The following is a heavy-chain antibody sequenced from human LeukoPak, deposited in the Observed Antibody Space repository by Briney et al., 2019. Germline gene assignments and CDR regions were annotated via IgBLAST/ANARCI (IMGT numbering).Heavy chain of an antibody. CDR2: IIPIFGTA. D-gene: IGHD3-10*01. J-gene: IGHJ4*02. V-gene: IGHV1-69*13. CDR3: ARVITMVRGVIITHYYFDY. CDR1: GYTFTSYG. Sequence: SVKVSCKASGYTFTSYGISWVRQAPGQGLEWMGGIIPIFGTANYAQKFQGRVTITAHESTSTAYMELSSLRSEDTAVYYCARVITMVRGVIITHYYFDYWGQGTLVTVSS.